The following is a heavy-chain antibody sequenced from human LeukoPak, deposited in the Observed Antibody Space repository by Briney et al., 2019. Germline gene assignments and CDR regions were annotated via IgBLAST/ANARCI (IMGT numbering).Heavy chain of an antibody. Sequence: GGSLRLSCAASGFTFSSNAMSWVRQAPGKGLEWVSGISGSGDNTYYADSVKGRFTISRDNSKNTLYVQVNSLGTEDTAAYYCAKRSHYDSSSSFYFDYWGQGTLVTVFS. CDR1: GFTFSSNA. CDR2: ISGSGDNT. J-gene: IGHJ4*02. CDR3: AKRSHYDSSSSFYFDY. V-gene: IGHV3-23*01. D-gene: IGHD3-22*01.